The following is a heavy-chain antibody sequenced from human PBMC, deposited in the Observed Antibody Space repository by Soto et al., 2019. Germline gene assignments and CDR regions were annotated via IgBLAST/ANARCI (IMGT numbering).Heavy chain of an antibody. V-gene: IGHV1-69*13. CDR3: ARDSSYGDYPYFDY. CDR2: IIPIFGTA. Sequence: SVKVSCKASGGTFSSYAISWVRQAPGQGLEWMGGIIPIFGTANYAQKFQGRATITADESTSTAYMELSSLRSEDTAVYYCARDSSYGDYPYFDYWGQGTLVTVSS. CDR1: GGTFSSYA. J-gene: IGHJ4*02. D-gene: IGHD4-17*01.